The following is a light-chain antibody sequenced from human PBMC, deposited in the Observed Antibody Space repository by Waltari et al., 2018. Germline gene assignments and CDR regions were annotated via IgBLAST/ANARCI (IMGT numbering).Light chain of an antibody. CDR1: SSDVGTYTY. J-gene: IGLJ2*01. V-gene: IGLV2-14*03. Sequence: QSALNQPASVSGSPGQSITISCTGTSSDVGTYTYVSWYQQHPGKAPNLMIYDVSNRPSGFSGRFSGSKSGNTASLTTSGLQAEDEADYYCNSYSSSSSLVLFGGGTKLTVV. CDR3: NSYSSSSSLVL. CDR2: DVS.